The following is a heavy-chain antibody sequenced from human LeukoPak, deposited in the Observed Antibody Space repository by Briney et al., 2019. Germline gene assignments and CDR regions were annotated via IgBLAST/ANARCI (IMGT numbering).Heavy chain of an antibody. CDR3: AKRGYYDSSGYLYDAFDI. CDR1: GFTFSSYA. V-gene: IGHV3-23*01. D-gene: IGHD3-22*01. Sequence: GGSLRISCAASGFTFSSYAMSWVRQAPGKGLEWVSAISASGGSTYYADSVKGRFTISRDNSKNTLYLQMNSLRAEDTAVYYCAKRGYYDSSGYLYDAFDIWGQGTMVTVSS. J-gene: IGHJ3*02. CDR2: ISASGGST.